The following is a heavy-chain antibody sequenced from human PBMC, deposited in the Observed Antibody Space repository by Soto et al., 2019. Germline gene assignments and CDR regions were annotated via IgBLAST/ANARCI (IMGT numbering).Heavy chain of an antibody. CDR1: GDSITASYSN. CDR2: FYYSGTT. Sequence: SETLSLTCTVSGDSITASYSNWAWIRQPPGKGLEWIGTFYYSGTTSQNPPLGSRITISGDTSRNQFSLNLRSVTAADSGVYYCAKLVRDDVRRSDLGRCGQVTRVIVSS. CDR3: AKLVRDDVRRSDLGR. V-gene: IGHV4-39*01. D-gene: IGHD3-10*02. J-gene: IGHJ4*02.